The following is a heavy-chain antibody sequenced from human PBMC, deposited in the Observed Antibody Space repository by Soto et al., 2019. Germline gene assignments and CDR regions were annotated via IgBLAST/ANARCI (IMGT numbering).Heavy chain of an antibody. CDR2: ISAYNGNT. CDR3: ARASCSGGSCYSYYFDY. D-gene: IGHD2-15*01. CDR1: GYTFTSYG. Sequence: QVQLVQSGAEVKKPGASVKVSCKASGYTFTSYGISWVRQAPGQGLEWMGWISAYNGNTNYAQKLQGRVTMTTDTSTSTAYMELMSLRSDDTAVYYCARASCSGGSCYSYYFDYWGQGTLVTVSS. J-gene: IGHJ4*02. V-gene: IGHV1-18*01.